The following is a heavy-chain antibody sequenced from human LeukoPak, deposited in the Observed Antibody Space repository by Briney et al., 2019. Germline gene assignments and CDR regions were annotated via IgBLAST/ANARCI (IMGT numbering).Heavy chain of an antibody. D-gene: IGHD4-17*01. J-gene: IGHJ2*01. CDR3: ARYDYGDPHRKRYFDL. Sequence: NTSETLSLTCAVSGGSISSGGYSWSWIRQPPGKGLEWIGYIYHSGSTYYNPSLKSRVTISVDRSKNQFSLKLSSVTAADTAVYYCARYDYGDPHRKRYFDLWGRGTLVTVSS. CDR2: IYHSGST. CDR1: GGSISSGGYS. V-gene: IGHV4-30-2*01.